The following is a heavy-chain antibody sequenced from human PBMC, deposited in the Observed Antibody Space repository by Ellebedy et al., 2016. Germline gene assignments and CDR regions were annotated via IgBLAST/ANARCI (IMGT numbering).Heavy chain of an antibody. CDR2: IKQDGSVK. Sequence: GGSLRLPCAASGFTFSIYWMRWVRQAPGKGLEWVANIKQDGSVKYYVDSVKGRFTISRDNAKNSLYLQMNSLRAEDKAVYYCARVGYCGGDCLYFDYWGQGTLVTVSS. D-gene: IGHD2-21*02. CDR3: ARVGYCGGDCLYFDY. V-gene: IGHV3-7*04. CDR1: GFTFSIYW. J-gene: IGHJ4*02.